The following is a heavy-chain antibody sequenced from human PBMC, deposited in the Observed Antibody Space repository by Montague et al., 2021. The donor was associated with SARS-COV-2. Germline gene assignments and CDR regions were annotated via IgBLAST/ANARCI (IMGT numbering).Heavy chain of an antibody. V-gene: IGHV2-5*01. CDR2: IYWYDDT. J-gene: IGHJ4*02. D-gene: IGHD2/OR15-2a*01. CDR3: AHIRRMYYFDD. Sequence: PALVKPTQTLTLTCTFSGFSLSSSGVGVGWIRQPPGKAPEWLALIYWYDDTRYSPPLKSRLTVTKGTSKNQVVLTLTSMDTVDTATYFCAHIRRMYYFDDWGQGTLVTVSS. CDR1: GFSLSSSGVG.